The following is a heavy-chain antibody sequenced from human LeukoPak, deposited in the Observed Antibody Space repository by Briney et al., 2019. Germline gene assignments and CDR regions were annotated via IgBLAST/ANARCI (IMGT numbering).Heavy chain of an antibody. V-gene: IGHV1-2*02. D-gene: IGHD2-15*01. CDR1: GYTFTSYD. CDR3: ARDNVDIVVVVAATPDDAFDI. J-gene: IGHJ3*02. Sequence: ASVKVSCKASGYTFTSYDINWVRQATGQGLEWMGWMNPNSGGTNYAQKFQGRVTMTRDTSISTAYMELSRLRSDDTAVYYCARDNVDIVVVVAATPDDAFDIWGQGTMVTVSS. CDR2: MNPNSGGT.